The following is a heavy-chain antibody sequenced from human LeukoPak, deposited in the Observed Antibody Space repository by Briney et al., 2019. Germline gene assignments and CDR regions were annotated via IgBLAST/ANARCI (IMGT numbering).Heavy chain of an antibody. D-gene: IGHD5-12*01. CDR3: ARDQGWLQFDN. Sequence: AGGSLRLSCAASGFSFSSYWMSWVRQAPGKGLEWVANIKEDGSEKYYVDSLKGRFTISRDNAKSSLSLQLNSLRAEDTAVYYCARDQGWLQFDNWGQGTLVTVSS. J-gene: IGHJ4*02. CDR1: GFSFSSYW. V-gene: IGHV3-7*05. CDR2: IKEDGSEK.